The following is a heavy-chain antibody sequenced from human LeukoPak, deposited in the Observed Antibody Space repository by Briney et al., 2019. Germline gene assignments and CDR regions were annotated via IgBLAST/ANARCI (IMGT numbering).Heavy chain of an antibody. CDR1: GGTFSSYA. V-gene: IGHV1-69*01. CDR3: AREVTTKGSYYYYYYYMDV. CDR2: IIPIFGTA. J-gene: IGHJ6*03. Sequence: SVKVSCKASGGTFSSYAISWVRQAPGQGLEWMGGIIPIFGTANYAQKFQGRVTITADESTSTAYMELSSLRSEDTAVYYCAREVTTKGSYYYYYYYMDVWGKGTTVTVSS. D-gene: IGHD4-11*01.